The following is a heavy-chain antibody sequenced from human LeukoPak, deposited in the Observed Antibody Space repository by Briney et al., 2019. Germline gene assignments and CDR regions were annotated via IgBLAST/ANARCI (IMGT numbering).Heavy chain of an antibody. CDR2: ITSTSIYI. CDR3: ASSRYDSSGYYGIIAY. CDR1: GFSFSTYN. J-gene: IGHJ4*02. D-gene: IGHD3-22*01. Sequence: PGGSLRLSCAASGFSFSTYNMNWVRQAPGKGLEWVSSITSTSIYIYYADSLKGRFTISRDNAKNSLYLQMNSLRAEDTAVYYCASSRYDSSGYYGIIAYWGQGTLVTVSS. V-gene: IGHV3-21*01.